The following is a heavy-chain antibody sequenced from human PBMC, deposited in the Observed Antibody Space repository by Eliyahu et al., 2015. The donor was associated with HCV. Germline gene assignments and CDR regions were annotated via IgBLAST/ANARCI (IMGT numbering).Heavy chain of an antibody. J-gene: IGHJ5*02. D-gene: IGHD6-19*01. Sequence: QVQLQESGPGLVKPSETLSLTCTVSGGSXTTYYWXWIRQPPGKGLEWIGYIHYSGSTNYNPSLKSRVTISLDTSKNQFSLNLTSVTAADTAVYYCASGGGGIAVAGTGGWFDPWGQGALVTVSS. CDR3: ASGGGGIAVAGTGGWFDP. V-gene: IGHV4-59*01. CDR2: IHYSGST. CDR1: GGSXTTYY.